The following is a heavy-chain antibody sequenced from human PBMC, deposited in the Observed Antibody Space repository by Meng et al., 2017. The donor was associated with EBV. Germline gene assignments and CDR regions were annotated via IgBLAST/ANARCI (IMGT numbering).Heavy chain of an antibody. Sequence: QVRLVGSGAEVKKHGSSVKVSCKTSGGPFRYYAISWVRQAPGQGLEWLGGFLPRLGAPNYAQRFHGRVKITADESTSTHYMDLSSLRSEDTAIYYCASESGRGYTSDYWGQGTLVTVSS. CDR3: ASESGRGYTSDY. J-gene: IGHJ4*02. CDR1: GGPFRYYA. CDR2: FLPRLGAP. D-gene: IGHD3-10*01. V-gene: IGHV1-69*01.